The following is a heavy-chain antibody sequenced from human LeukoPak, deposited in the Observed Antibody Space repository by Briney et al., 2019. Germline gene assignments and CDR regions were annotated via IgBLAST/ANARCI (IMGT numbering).Heavy chain of an antibody. D-gene: IGHD3-9*01. CDR3: TRDPLRYLRVGHYDY. CDR1: GFTFSTSA. V-gene: IGHV3-21*01. J-gene: IGHJ4*02. Sequence: GGSLRLSCAASGFTFSTSAMNWVRQVPGKGLEWVSSIDYDSSHIYYAASVRGRFTISRDNAKDSVYLQMDSLRVEDTAVYYCTRDPLRYLRVGHYDYWGQGTLVAVSS. CDR2: IDYDSSHI.